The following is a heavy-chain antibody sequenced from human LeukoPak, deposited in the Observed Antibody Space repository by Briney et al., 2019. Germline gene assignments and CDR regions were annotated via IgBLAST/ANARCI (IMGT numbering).Heavy chain of an antibody. CDR1: GFIFNRFG. CDR2: IKYDGTTK. V-gene: IGHV3-30*02. J-gene: IGHJ4*02. Sequence: GGSLRLSCAASGFIFNRFGMHWVRQAPGKGMEWMSFIKYDGTTKYYADSVKGRFTISRDSSENTLYLQMNSLTPEDTALYYCARGDWTMYHFDYWGQGVLVTVSS. D-gene: IGHD3/OR15-3a*01. CDR3: ARGDWTMYHFDY.